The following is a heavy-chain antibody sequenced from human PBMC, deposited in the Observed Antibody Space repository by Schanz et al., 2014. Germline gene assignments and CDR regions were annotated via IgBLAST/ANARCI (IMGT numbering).Heavy chain of an antibody. CDR1: GFTFNSYG. J-gene: IGHJ6*02. CDR3: AKDDTQVNGMDV. CDR2: IWYDGSNK. Sequence: QVQLVESGGGVVQPGRSLRLSCAASGFTFNSYGMHWVRQAPGKGLEWVAFIWYDGSNKYYADSVKGRFTISRDNSKNTLYVQMNSLRVEDTAVYYCAKDDTQVNGMDVWGQGTTVTVSS. V-gene: IGHV3-30*02.